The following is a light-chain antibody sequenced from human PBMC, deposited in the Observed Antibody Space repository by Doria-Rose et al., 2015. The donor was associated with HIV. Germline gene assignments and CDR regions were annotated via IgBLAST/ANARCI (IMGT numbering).Light chain of an antibody. J-gene: IGKJ1*01. CDR3: QQTYSSPPWT. Sequence: SICDRVTLTCRASQTVSTYLNWFQQEPGKAPKLLIYAASRLQSGVPSRFSGSGSGTDFTLTISGLQPGDFATYYCQQTYSSPPWTFGQGTKVEMK. CDR2: AAS. CDR1: QTVSTY. V-gene: IGKV1-39*01.